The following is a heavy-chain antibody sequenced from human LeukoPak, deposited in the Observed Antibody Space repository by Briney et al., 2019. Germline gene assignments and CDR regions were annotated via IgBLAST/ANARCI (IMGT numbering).Heavy chain of an antibody. CDR2: IYPGDSDT. Sequence: GESLKISCKGSGYSFTSYWIGWVRQMPGRGLEWMGIIYPGDSDTRYSPSFQGQVTISADKSISTAYLQWSSLKASDTAMYYCARPPITMVRGVWGAFDIWGQGTMVTVSS. J-gene: IGHJ3*02. D-gene: IGHD3-10*01. CDR3: ARPPITMVRGVWGAFDI. V-gene: IGHV5-51*01. CDR1: GYSFTSYW.